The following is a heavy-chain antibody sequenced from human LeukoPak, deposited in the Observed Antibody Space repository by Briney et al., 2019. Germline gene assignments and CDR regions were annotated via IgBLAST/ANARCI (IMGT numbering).Heavy chain of an antibody. V-gene: IGHV1-18*01. CDR2: ISAYNGNT. J-gene: IGHJ4*02. D-gene: IGHD1-1*01. Sequence: ASVKVSCKASGYTFTSYGISWVRQAPGQGLEWMGWISAYNGNTNYAQKLQGRVTMTTDTSTSTAYTELRSLRSDDTAVYYCARVLRYNWNDFDYWGQGTLGTVSS. CDR1: GYTFTSYG. CDR3: ARVLRYNWNDFDY.